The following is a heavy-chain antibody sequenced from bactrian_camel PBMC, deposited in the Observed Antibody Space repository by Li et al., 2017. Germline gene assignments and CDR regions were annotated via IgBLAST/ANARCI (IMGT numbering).Heavy chain of an antibody. J-gene: IGHJ4*01. V-gene: IGHV3S53*01. D-gene: IGHD5*01. CDR2: IDKAGSP. CDR1: DNVSKYY. CDR3: AAGRTLGTWHRNND. Sequence: HVQLVESGGGSVQAGGSPRLACAASDNVSKYYMAWFRQAPGKEREGVAAIDKAGSPTYTYSVMGRFTISQDNAKNKVDLQMNALKPEDTGMYYCAAGRTLGTWHRNNDRGQGTQVTVS.